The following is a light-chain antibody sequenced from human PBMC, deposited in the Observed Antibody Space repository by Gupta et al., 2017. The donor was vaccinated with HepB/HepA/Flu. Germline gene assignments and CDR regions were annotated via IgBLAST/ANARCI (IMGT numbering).Light chain of an antibody. V-gene: IGLV3-21*04. J-gene: IGLJ1*01. Sequence: SYMLTQPPSISVAPGKTATIIWWGENIGSKPVHLYQQKPCQAPALVIYYDNDRPSGSPERFSGSKSETAATLTISRVEAGDEADYYCPAYYSGSDSLVFGTGTKLTVL. CDR2: YDN. CDR1: NIGSKP. CDR3: PAYYSGSDSLV.